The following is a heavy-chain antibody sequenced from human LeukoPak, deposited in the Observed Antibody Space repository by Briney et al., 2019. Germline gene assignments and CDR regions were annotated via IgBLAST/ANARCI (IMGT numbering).Heavy chain of an antibody. CDR2: MNPNSGST. CDR1: GYTFTIYD. J-gene: IGHJ4*02. Sequence: GASVKVSCKASGYTFTIYDINWVRQATGQGLEWMGWMNPNSGSTGYAQKFQGRVTITRNTSISTAYMELSGLRSEDTAAYYCARGRSTGYPYYFEYWGQGTLVTVSS. V-gene: IGHV1-8*03. D-gene: IGHD5-12*01. CDR3: ARGRSTGYPYYFEY.